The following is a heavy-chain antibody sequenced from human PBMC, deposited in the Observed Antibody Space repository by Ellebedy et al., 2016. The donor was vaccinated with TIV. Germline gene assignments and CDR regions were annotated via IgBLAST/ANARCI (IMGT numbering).Heavy chain of an antibody. CDR1: GYSISNGYY. CDR2: IYHSGST. V-gene: IGHV4-38-2*02. J-gene: IGHJ6*02. Sequence: SETLSLTXTVSGYSISNGYYWGWIRQPPGKGLEWIANIYHSGSTYYNPSLRSRLSLSLDTSKNHLSLRLSSVTAADTAVYFCARTDLRYGMDVWGQGTSVTVS. CDR3: ARTDLRYGMDV. D-gene: IGHD3/OR15-3a*01.